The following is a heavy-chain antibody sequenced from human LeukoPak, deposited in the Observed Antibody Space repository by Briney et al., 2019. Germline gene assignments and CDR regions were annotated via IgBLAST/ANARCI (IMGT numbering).Heavy chain of an antibody. V-gene: IGHV1-2*02. CDR1: GYTFTGYY. CDR3: ARDIATTRGPWVYFDY. J-gene: IGHJ4*02. Sequence: GASVKVSCKASGYTFTGYYMHWVRQAPGQGLEWMGWINPNSGGTNYAQKFQGRVTMTRDTSISTAYMELSRLRSDDTAVYYCARDIATTRGPWVYFDYWGQGTLVTVSS. D-gene: IGHD5-24*01. CDR2: INPNSGGT.